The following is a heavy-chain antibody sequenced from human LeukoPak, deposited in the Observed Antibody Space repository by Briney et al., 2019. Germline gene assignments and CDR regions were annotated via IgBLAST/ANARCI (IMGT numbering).Heavy chain of an antibody. CDR3: CRFLEWGSYFDY. V-gene: IGHV1-2*02. CDR2: INPNGGGT. CDR1: GYTFIGYY. Sequence: ASVKVSCKASGYTFIGYYMHWVRQAPGQGLEWMGWINPNGGGTNYAQKFQGRVTMTRDTSISTAYMELSRLRSDDTAVYYCCRFLEWGSYFDYWGQGTLVTVSS. J-gene: IGHJ4*02. D-gene: IGHD3-3*01.